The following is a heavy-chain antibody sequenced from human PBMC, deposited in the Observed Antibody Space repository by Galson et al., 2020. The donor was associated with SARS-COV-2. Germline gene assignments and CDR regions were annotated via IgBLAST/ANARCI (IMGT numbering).Heavy chain of an antibody. D-gene: IGHD3-9*01. J-gene: IGHJ5*02. V-gene: IGHV2-5*02. CDR2: IYWDDDK. CDR3: AHGLTYPSLRYFDWLPHWFDP. Sequence: KALEWLALIYWDDDKRYSPSLKSRLTITKDTSKNQVVLTMTNMDPVDTATYYCAHGLTYPSLRYFDWLPHWFDPWGQGTLVTVSS.